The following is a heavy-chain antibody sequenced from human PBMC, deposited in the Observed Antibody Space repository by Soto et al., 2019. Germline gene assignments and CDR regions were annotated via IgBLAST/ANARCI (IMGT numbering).Heavy chain of an antibody. CDR1: GYTFTSYA. J-gene: IGHJ6*02. CDR2: INAGNGNT. D-gene: IGHD3-10*01. CDR3: ASPALREGSGSYEKDYYYYYGMDV. Sequence: ASVKVSCKASGYTFTSYAMHWVRQAPGQRLEWMGWINAGNGNTKYSQKFQGRVTITRDTSASTAYMELSSLRSEDTAVYYCASPALREGSGSYEKDYYYYYGMDVWGQGTTVTVSS. V-gene: IGHV1-3*01.